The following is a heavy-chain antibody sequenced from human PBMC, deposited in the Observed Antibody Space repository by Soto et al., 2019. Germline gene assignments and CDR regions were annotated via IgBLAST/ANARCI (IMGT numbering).Heavy chain of an antibody. V-gene: IGHV3-66*01. J-gene: IGHJ4*02. CDR3: ARDVDTAMGDFDY. CDR1: GFTVSSNY. Sequence: EVQLVESGGGLVQPGGSLRLSCAASGFTVSSNYMSWVRQAPGKGLEWVSVIYSGGSTYYADSVKGRFTISRDNSKSTLYLQMNSLRPDDTAVYYFARDVDTAMGDFDYWGQGSLVAVSS. CDR2: IYSGGST. D-gene: IGHD5-18*01.